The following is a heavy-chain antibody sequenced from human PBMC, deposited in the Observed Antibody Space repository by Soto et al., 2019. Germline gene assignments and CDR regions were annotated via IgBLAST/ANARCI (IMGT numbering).Heavy chain of an antibody. CDR2: IYYSGST. CDR3: ARLTTVTFLVDY. Sequence: PSETLSLTCTVSGGSISSSSYYWGWIRQPPGKGLEWIGSIYYSGSTYYNPSLKSRVTISVDTSKNQFSLKLSSVTAADTAVYYCARLTTVTFLVDYWGQGTLVTVSS. CDR1: GGSISSSSYY. D-gene: IGHD4-17*01. V-gene: IGHV4-39*01. J-gene: IGHJ4*02.